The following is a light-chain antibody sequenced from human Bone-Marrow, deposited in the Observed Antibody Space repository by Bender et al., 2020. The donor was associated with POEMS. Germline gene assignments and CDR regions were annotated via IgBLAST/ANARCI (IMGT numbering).Light chain of an antibody. CDR2: GYN. CDR3: GTWDRSLNAWV. CDR1: SSNTGSGYD. Sequence: QSVLTQPPSVSGAPGQRVTISCTGSSSNTGSGYDINWYQHLPGTAPKLLIYGYNNRPSGVPDRFSGSKSGASATMGITGLQPGDEAEYYCGTWDRSLNAWVFGGGTRLTVL. J-gene: IGLJ3*02. V-gene: IGLV1-50*01.